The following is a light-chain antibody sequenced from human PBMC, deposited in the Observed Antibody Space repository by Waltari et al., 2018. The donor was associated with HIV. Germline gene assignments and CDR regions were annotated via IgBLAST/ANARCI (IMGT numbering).Light chain of an antibody. CDR3: NSYTSSSTRVV. V-gene: IGLV2-14*03. Sequence: QSALTQPASVSGSRGQSITISCTGTNSDVGGYNYVSWYQQHPGGAPKLRIYDVSNRPSGVSNRFSGSKSGNTASLTISGLQAEDEADYYCNSYTSSSTRVVFGGGTRLTVL. CDR1: NSDVGGYNY. CDR2: DVS. J-gene: IGLJ2*01.